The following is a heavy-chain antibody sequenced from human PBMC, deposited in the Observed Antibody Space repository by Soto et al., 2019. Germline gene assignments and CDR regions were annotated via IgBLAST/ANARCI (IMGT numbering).Heavy chain of an antibody. Sequence: SVKVSCKASGGTFSSYTISWVRQAPGQGLEWMGRIIPILGIANYAQKFQGRVTITADKSTSTAYMELSSLRSEDTAVYYCASAGTSRDYYYYMDVWGKGTTVTVSS. J-gene: IGHJ6*03. CDR2: IIPILGIA. V-gene: IGHV1-69*02. CDR1: GGTFSSYT. D-gene: IGHD2-8*01. CDR3: ASAGTSRDYYYYMDV.